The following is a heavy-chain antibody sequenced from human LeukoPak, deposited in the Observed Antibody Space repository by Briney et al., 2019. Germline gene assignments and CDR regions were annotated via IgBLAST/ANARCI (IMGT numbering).Heavy chain of an antibody. CDR1: GFTFDDYA. Sequence: GGSLRLSCAASGFTFDDYAMHWVRRAPGKGLEWVSLISWDGGSTYYADSVKGRFTISRDNSKNSLYLQMNSLRAEDTALYYCAKDSSDYYDSSGYIDYWGQGTLVTVSS. CDR2: ISWDGGST. V-gene: IGHV3-43D*04. J-gene: IGHJ4*02. CDR3: AKDSSDYYDSSGYIDY. D-gene: IGHD3-22*01.